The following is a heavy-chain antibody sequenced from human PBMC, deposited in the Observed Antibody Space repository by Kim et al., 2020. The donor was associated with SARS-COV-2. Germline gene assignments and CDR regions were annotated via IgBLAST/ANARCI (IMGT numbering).Heavy chain of an antibody. D-gene: IGHD2-21*02. J-gene: IGHJ3*02. CDR2: IIPIFGTA. CDR1: GGTFSSYA. CDR3: ARERRGVVVTAIRSLGAFDI. V-gene: IGHV1-69*06. Sequence: SVKVSCKASGGTFSSYAISWVRQAPGQGLEWMGGIIPIFGTANYAQKFQGRVTITADKSTSTAYMELSSLRSEDTAVYYCARERRGVVVTAIRSLGAFDIWGQGTMVTVSS.